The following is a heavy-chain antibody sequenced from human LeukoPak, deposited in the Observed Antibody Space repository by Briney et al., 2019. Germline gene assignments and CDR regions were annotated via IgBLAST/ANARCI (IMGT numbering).Heavy chain of an antibody. J-gene: IGHJ4*02. CDR3: ARDQRMVRGVIGGGFDY. Sequence: PSETLSLTCSVSGGSVSSNNHYWTWIRQPPGKGLEWIGYISYSGNTYYNPSLKSRIIISVDTSKNQFSLKLSSVTAADTAVYYCARDQRMVRGVIGGGFDYWGQGTLVTVSS. V-gene: IGHV4-30-4*01. D-gene: IGHD3-10*01. CDR1: GGSVSSNNHY. CDR2: ISYSGNT.